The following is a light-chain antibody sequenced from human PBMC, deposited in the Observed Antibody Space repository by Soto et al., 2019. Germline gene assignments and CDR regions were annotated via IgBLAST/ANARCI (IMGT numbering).Light chain of an antibody. CDR1: QSVSSNY. CDR2: GIS. CDR3: EQYGSSPRT. V-gene: IGKV3-20*01. J-gene: IGKJ1*01. Sequence: EIVLTQSPGTLSLSPGERATLSCRASQSVSSNYFAWYQQRPGQAPRLLIYGISSRATGIPDRFSGSGSGTDFTLTISRLEPEDFAVYYCEQYGSSPRTFGQGGKVDIK.